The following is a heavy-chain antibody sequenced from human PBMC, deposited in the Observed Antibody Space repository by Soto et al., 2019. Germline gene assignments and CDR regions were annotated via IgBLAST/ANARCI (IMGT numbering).Heavy chain of an antibody. D-gene: IGHD1-26*01. Sequence: LSLTCTVSGGSISSYHWSWIRQSPGKGLEWIGYVFYTGSTKYNPALKRRVTISVDTSKNQFSLKLSSVSAADTGLYYCARSYSGTFYGYDTWGQGILVTVSS. CDR3: ARSYSGTFYGYDT. J-gene: IGHJ5*02. V-gene: IGHV4-59*01. CDR2: VFYTGST. CDR1: GGSISSYH.